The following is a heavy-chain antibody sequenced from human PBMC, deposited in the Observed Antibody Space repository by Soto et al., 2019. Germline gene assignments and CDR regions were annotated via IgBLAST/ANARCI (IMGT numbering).Heavy chain of an antibody. D-gene: IGHD5-12*01. CDR2: IGTAGDA. J-gene: IGHJ3*01. CDR3: VREGRGSFDF. CDR1: GFTFSGFD. Sequence: GGSLRLSCEASGFTFSGFDMHWVRQPTGKGLEWVSSIGTAGDAYYAVSVKGRFTISRDNSKNTLSLQMSSLTADDTAIYYCVREGRGSFDFWGRGTMVTVSS. V-gene: IGHV3-13*01.